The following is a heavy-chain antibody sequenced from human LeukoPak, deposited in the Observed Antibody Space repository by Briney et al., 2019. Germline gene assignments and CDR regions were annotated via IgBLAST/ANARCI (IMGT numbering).Heavy chain of an antibody. CDR1: GGSISSTGYY. V-gene: IGHV4-39*07. CDR2: IYYSGST. D-gene: IGHD6-19*01. J-gene: IGHJ4*02. CDR3: ARAPYSSGWPHYFDY. Sequence: SETLSLTCTDSGGSISSTGYYWGWIRQPPGKGLEWIGSIYYSGSTYYKPSLKSRVTISVDTSKNQFSLKLSSVTAADTAVYYCARAPYSSGWPHYFDYWGQGTLVTVSS.